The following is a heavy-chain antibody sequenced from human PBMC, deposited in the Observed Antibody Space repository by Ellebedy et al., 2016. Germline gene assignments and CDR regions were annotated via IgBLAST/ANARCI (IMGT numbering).Heavy chain of an antibody. V-gene: IGHV2-5*02. Sequence: SGPTLVKPTQTLTLTCTFSGFSLSTSGVGVGWIRQPPGKALEWLALIYWDDDKRYSPSLKSRLTITKDTSKNQVVLTMTNMDPVDTATYYCARIRSGSYRNAFDIWGQGTMVTVSS. CDR2: IYWDDDK. J-gene: IGHJ3*02. D-gene: IGHD1-26*01. CDR1: GFSLSTSGVG. CDR3: ARIRSGSYRNAFDI.